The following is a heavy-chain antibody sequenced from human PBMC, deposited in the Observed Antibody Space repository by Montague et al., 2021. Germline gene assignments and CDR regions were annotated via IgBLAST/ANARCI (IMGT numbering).Heavy chain of an antibody. V-gene: IGHV3-74*01. CDR3: ARNLASAASGAFDI. CDR2: ITLDGSST. CDR1: GFSFSGYW. J-gene: IGHJ3*02. D-gene: IGHD6-13*01. Sequence: SLSLSCSASGFSFSGYWMHWVRQAPGKGLLWVSRITLDGSSTTFADSVKGRFTTSRDNAKATLYLQMNSLRVEDTAVYYCARNLASAASGAFDIWGQGTMVTVSS.